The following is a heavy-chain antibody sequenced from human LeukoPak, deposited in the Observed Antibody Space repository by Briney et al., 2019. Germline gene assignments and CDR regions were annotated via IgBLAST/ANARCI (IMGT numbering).Heavy chain of an antibody. V-gene: IGHV4-4*07. CDR1: GGSISSYY. CDR3: ARDCSGGSCYSPSWWFDP. CDR2: IYTTGST. J-gene: IGHJ5*02. D-gene: IGHD2-15*01. Sequence: PSETLSLTCTVSGGSISSYYWSWIRQPAGKGLEWIGRIYTTGSTNYNPSLKSRVTMSVDTSKNQFSLKLSSVTAADTAVYYCARDCSGGSCYSPSWWFDPWGQGTQVTVSS.